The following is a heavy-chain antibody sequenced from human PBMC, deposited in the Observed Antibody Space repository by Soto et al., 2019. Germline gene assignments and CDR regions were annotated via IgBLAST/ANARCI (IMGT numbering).Heavy chain of an antibody. V-gene: IGHV1-18*04. Sequence: ASVKVSCKASGYTFTSYGISWVRQAPGQGLEWMGWISAYNGNTNCAQKLQGRVTMTTDTSTSTAYMELRSLRSDDTAVYYCARMGEYSSFYGMDVWGQGTTVTVSS. CDR3: ARMGEYSSFYGMDV. J-gene: IGHJ6*02. CDR2: ISAYNGNT. D-gene: IGHD6-6*01. CDR1: GYTFTSYG.